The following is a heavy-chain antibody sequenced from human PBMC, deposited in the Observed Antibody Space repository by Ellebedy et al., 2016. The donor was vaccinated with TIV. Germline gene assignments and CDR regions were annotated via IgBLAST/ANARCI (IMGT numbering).Heavy chain of an antibody. CDR3: AKNVKFGVSLDWYFDL. Sequence: MPGGSLRLSCTVSGGSISSYYWSWIRQPPGKGLEWIGYIYYSGSTNYNPSLQSRVTISADTSKNQFSLKLTSVTAADTAVYYCAKNVKFGVSLDWYFDLWGRGTLVTVSS. V-gene: IGHV4-59*01. CDR1: GGSISSYY. J-gene: IGHJ2*01. CDR2: IYYSGST. D-gene: IGHD3-3*01.